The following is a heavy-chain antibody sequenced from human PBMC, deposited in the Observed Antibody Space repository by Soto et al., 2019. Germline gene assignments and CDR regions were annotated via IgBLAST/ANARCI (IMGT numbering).Heavy chain of an antibody. CDR2: INAYNGNT. CDR1: GYTFSSYG. CDR3: AGSSSFYSPFDY. Sequence: XSVKVSCKASGYTFSSYGISWVRQAPGQGLEWLGWINAYNGNTNYAQKFQGRVTITTDTSTSTAYMELKSLRSDDTAVYYCAGSSSFYSPFDYWGQGTLVTVSS. J-gene: IGHJ4*01. D-gene: IGHD2-2*01. V-gene: IGHV1-18*01.